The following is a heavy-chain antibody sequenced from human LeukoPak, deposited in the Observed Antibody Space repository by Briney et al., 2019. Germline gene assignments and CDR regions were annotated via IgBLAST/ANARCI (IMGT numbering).Heavy chain of an antibody. CDR3: ARVESEYYDFWSGYPPPPYYYGMDV. V-gene: IGHV1-69*13. CDR1: GGTFSSYA. CDR2: IIPIFGTA. J-gene: IGHJ6*02. Sequence: SMKVSCKASGGTFSSYAISWVRQAPGQGLEWMGGIIPIFGTANYAQKFQGRVTITADESTSTAYMELSSLRSEDTAVYYCARVESEYYDFWSGYPPPPYYYGMDVWGQGTTVTVSS. D-gene: IGHD3-3*01.